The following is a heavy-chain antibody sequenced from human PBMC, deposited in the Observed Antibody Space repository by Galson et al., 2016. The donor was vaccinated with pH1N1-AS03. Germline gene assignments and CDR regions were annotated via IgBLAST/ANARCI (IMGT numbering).Heavy chain of an antibody. CDR3: ARAAPFDP. CDR1: GYTFTDYA. J-gene: IGHJ5*02. CDR2: IRTYNGDA. V-gene: IGHV1-18*04. D-gene: IGHD2-15*01. Sequence: SVKVSCKASGYTFTDYALSWVRQAPGQGLEWMGWIRTYNGDANYAEKFQGRVTMTTDTSTSTAYMGLRSLTYDDTAVYYCARAAPFDPWGQGTLVIVSS.